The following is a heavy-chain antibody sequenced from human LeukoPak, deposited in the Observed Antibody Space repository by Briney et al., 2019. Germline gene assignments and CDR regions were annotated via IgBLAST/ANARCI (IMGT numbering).Heavy chain of an antibody. CDR3: ARGIAAQGTDY. V-gene: IGHV3-21*01. CDR1: GFTFSSYS. CDR2: ISSSSSYI. D-gene: IGHD6-6*01. J-gene: IGHJ4*02. Sequence: GGSLRLSCAASGFTFSSYSMNWVRQAPGKGLEWVSSISSSSSYIYYADSVKGRFTIPRDNAKNSLYLQMNSLRAEDTAVYHCARGIAAQGTDYWGQGTLVTVSS.